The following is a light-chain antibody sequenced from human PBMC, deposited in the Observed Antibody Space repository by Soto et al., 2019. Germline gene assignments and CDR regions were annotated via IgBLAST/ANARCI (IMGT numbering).Light chain of an antibody. V-gene: IGKV1-6*01. J-gene: IGKJ1*01. CDR3: LQDYNYPRT. CDR2: GAS. CDR1: QGIRTE. Sequence: AIQMTQSPSSLSASVGDRVTITCRASQGIRTELGWYQQKPGKAPKLLIYGASSLQSGVPSRFSGSGFGTDFTLTISSLQPEDFATYFCLQDYNYPRTFGQGTKV.